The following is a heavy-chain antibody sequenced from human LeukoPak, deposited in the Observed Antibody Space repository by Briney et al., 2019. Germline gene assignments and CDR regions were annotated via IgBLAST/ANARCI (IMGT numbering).Heavy chain of an antibody. D-gene: IGHD6-13*01. V-gene: IGHV4-38-2*02. CDR3: ARAYRSSWYANWFDP. J-gene: IGHJ5*02. Sequence: SETLSLTCTVSGGSIRSYYWSWIRQPPGKGLEWIGSIYHSGSTYYNPSLKSRVTISVDTSKNQFSLKLSSVTAADTAVYFCARAYRSSWYANWFDPWGQGTLVTVSS. CDR2: IYHSGST. CDR1: GGSIRSYY.